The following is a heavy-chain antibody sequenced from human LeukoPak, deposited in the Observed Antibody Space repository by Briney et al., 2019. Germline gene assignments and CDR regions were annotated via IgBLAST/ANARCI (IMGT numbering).Heavy chain of an antibody. CDR1: GFTFSSYS. D-gene: IGHD2/OR15-2a*01. CDR3: ARVPVLLTMGGDY. Sequence: GGSLRLSCAASGFTFSSYSMNWVRQAPGKGLEWVSAISSSSNYICYADSVKGRFTISRDNAKNSLFLQMNSLRAEDTAVYYCARVPVLLTMGGDYWGQGTLVTVSS. CDR2: ISSSSNYI. V-gene: IGHV3-21*01. J-gene: IGHJ4*02.